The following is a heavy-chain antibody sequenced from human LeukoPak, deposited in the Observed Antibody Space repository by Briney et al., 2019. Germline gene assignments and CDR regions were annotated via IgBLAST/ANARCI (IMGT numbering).Heavy chain of an antibody. CDR2: MNPNSGNT. J-gene: IGHJ6*02. CDR1: GYTFTSYD. CDR3: ARDRRVYGSGTRYYGMDV. V-gene: IGHV1-8*01. D-gene: IGHD3-10*01. Sequence: ASVKVSCKASGYTFTSYDINWVRQATGQGLEWMGWMNPNSGNTGYAQKFQGRVTMTRNTSISTAYMELSSLRSEDTAVYYCARDRRVYGSGTRYYGMDVWGQGTTVTVSS.